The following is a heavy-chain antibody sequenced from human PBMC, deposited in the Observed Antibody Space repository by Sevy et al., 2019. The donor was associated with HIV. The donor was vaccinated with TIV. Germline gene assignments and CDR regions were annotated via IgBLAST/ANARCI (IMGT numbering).Heavy chain of an antibody. D-gene: IGHD6-6*01. Sequence: GGSLRLSCAASGFTFSTYAMSWVRQAPGKGLDWVSTISGDGRPYYADSVKGRFTISRDNSRDTLFLQINSLRAEDMARYFCAKHYLHDISAGWYFDLWGRRTLVTVSS. CDR3: AKHYLHDISAGWYFDL. CDR2: ISGDGRP. CDR1: GFTFSTYA. V-gene: IGHV3-23*01. J-gene: IGHJ2*01.